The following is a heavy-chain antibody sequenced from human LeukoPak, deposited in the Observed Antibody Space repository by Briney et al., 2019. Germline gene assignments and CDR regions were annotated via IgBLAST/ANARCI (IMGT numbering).Heavy chain of an antibody. CDR2: ISSSGKP. CDR3: ERFKGVTGFDY. J-gene: IGHJ4*02. V-gene: IGHV4-39*01. D-gene: IGHD2-8*01. Sequence: SETLSLTCAVSGGSITTTDFDWACIRQPPGQGFEWIATISSSGKPYYYPSLMSRVTISVDTSNNQFSLDVTSVTAADTGLFYCERFKGVTGFDYWGRGILVIVS. CDR1: GGSITTTDFD.